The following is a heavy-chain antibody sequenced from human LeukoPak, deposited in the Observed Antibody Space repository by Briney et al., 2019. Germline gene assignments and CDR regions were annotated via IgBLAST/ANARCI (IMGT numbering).Heavy chain of an antibody. CDR3: ARAPHKYYYDSSGYNYYYYYYMDV. J-gene: IGHJ6*03. CDR2: IYSGGST. D-gene: IGHD3-22*01. CDR1: GFTVSSNY. V-gene: IGHV3-53*01. Sequence: PGRSLRLSCAASGFTVSSNYMSWVRQAPGKGLEWVSVIYSGGSTYYADSVKGRFTISRDNSKNTLYLQMNSLRAEDTAVYYCARAPHKYYYDSSGYNYYYYYYMDVWGKGTTVTVSS.